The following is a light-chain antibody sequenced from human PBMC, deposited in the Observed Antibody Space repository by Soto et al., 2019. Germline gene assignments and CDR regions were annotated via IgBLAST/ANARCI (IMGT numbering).Light chain of an antibody. J-gene: IGLJ2*01. CDR2: RNN. CDR3: AAWDDSLSVYVV. CDR1: SSNIGSNY. Sequence: QSVLTQPPSASGTPGQRVTISCSGSSSNIGSNYVYWYQQLPGTAPKLLIYRNNQRPSGVPDRFSGSKSGTSASLAISGLRSEDEAEYYCAAWDDSLSVYVVFGGGTKLTVL. V-gene: IGLV1-47*01.